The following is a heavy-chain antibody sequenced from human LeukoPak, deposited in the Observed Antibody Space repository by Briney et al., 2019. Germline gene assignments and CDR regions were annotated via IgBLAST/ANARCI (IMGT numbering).Heavy chain of an antibody. J-gene: IGHJ4*02. CDR2: INNSGST. V-gene: IGHV4-34*01. D-gene: IGHD3-10*01. Sequence: SETLSLTCAVYGGSFSGYYWSWIRQPPGKGLEWIGEINNSGSTNYNPSLKSRVTISVDTSKNQFSLKLSSVTAADTAVYYCARDEYYYGSGRVMGFIWGQGTLVTVSS. CDR1: GGSFSGYY. CDR3: ARDEYYYGSGRVMGFI.